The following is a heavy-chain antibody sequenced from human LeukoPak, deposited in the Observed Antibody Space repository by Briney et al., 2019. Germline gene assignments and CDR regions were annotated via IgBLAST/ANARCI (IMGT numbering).Heavy chain of an antibody. CDR1: GFTFSSYS. V-gene: IGHV3-48*01. CDR2: ISGSGSTI. J-gene: IGHJ4*02. D-gene: IGHD7-27*01. CDR3: ARGHWGLDY. Sequence: GGSLRLSCAASGFTFSSYSMNWVRQAPGKGLEWISYISGSGSTIYYADSVKGRFTISRDNAKNSLYLQMNSLRVEDTAMYYCARGHWGLDYWGQGTLVTVSS.